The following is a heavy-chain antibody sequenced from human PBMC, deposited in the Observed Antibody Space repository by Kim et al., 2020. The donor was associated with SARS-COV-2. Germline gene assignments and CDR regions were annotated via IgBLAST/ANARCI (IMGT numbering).Heavy chain of an antibody. Sequence: TYYADSVKGRFTISRDNSKNTLYLQMSSLRAEDTAVYYCVKDWRGYYGTGWGQGTLVTVSS. D-gene: IGHD3-3*01. J-gene: IGHJ4*02. CDR3: VKDWRGYYGTG. CDR2: T. V-gene: IGHV3-64D*09.